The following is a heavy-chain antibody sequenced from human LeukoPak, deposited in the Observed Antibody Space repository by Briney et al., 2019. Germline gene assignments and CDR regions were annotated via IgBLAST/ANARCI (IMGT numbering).Heavy chain of an antibody. CDR2: MNPNSGNT. Sequence: ASVKVSCKAFGYTFTSYDINWVRQATGQGLEWMGWMNPNSGNTGYAQKFQGRVTMTRNTSISTAYMELSSLRSEDTAAYYCARTRGTRPYYYYYMYVWGKGTTVTVSS. CDR3: ARTRGTRPYYYYYMYV. V-gene: IGHV1-8*01. CDR1: GYTFTSYD. J-gene: IGHJ6*03. D-gene: IGHD2-2*01.